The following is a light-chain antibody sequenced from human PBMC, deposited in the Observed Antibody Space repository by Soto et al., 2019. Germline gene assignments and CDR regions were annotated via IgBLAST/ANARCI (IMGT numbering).Light chain of an antibody. CDR2: DAS. Sequence: IRMTQSPSSVSASVGDRVTITCRASQGIRSWLAWYQQKPGKAPKLLIYDASSLQSGVPSRFSGSGSGTDFTLTISSLQPEDFATYYCQQANSFPITFGQGTRLEIK. J-gene: IGKJ5*01. V-gene: IGKV1D-12*01. CDR1: QGIRSW. CDR3: QQANSFPIT.